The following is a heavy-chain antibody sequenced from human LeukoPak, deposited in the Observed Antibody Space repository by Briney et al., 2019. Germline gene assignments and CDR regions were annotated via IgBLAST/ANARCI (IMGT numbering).Heavy chain of an antibody. Sequence: PSETLFLTCTVSGGSISSSSYYWGWIRQPPGKGLEWIGSISYSGRTYYSPSLKSRVTISVDTSKNQFSLKLSSVTAADTAVYYCARRPVDTTMAPGRPFDYWGQGTLVTVSS. CDR3: ARRPVDTTMAPGRPFDY. D-gene: IGHD5-18*01. CDR1: GGSISSSSYY. J-gene: IGHJ4*02. V-gene: IGHV4-39*01. CDR2: ISYSGRT.